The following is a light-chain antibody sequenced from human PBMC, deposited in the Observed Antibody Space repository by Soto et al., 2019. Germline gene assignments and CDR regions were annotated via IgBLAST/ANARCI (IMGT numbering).Light chain of an antibody. CDR2: AAS. Sequence: DLQMPQSPSSLSASVGDRVTITCRASQSISSYLNWYQQKPGKAPKLLIYAASSLQSGVPSRFSGSGSGTDFTLTISSLQPEDFATYYCQQSYSTRLTFGGGTKVEIK. V-gene: IGKV1-39*01. J-gene: IGKJ4*01. CDR3: QQSYSTRLT. CDR1: QSISSY.